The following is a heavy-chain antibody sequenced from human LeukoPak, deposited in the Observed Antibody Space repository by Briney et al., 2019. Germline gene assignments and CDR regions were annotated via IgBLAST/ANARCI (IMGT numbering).Heavy chain of an antibody. J-gene: IGHJ6*03. D-gene: IGHD6-13*01. CDR3: AREHSIAAAGNYYYYYMDV. CDR1: GDSVSSNSAA. V-gene: IGHV6-1*01. Sequence: RSQTLSFTCAISGDSVSSNSAAWNWIRQSPSRGLEWLGRTYYRSKWYNDYAVSVKSRITINPDTSKNQFSLQLNSVTPEDTAVYYCAREHSIAAAGNYYYYYMDVWGKGTTVTVSS. CDR2: TYYRSKWYN.